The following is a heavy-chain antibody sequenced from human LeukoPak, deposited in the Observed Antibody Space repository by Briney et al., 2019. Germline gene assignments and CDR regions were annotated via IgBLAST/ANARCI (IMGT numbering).Heavy chain of an antibody. Sequence: GGSLRLSCAASGFTFSSYSMNWVRQAPGKGLEWVSSISSSSSYIYYADSVKGRFTISRDNAKNSLYLQMNSLRAEDTAVYYCARGRVVRGESFDYWGQGTLVTVSS. J-gene: IGHJ4*02. V-gene: IGHV3-21*01. CDR3: ARGRVVRGESFDY. CDR2: ISSSSSYI. D-gene: IGHD3-10*01. CDR1: GFTFSSYS.